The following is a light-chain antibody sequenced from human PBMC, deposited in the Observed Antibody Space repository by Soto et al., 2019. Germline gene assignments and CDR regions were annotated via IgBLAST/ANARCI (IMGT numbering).Light chain of an antibody. CDR3: QSYDNRLSDYV. V-gene: IGLV1-40*01. CDR2: ENN. Sequence: QSVLTQPPSVSGAPWQRVTISCTGSTSNIGAGYDVNWYQQLPGTAPKVLLYENNNRPSGVPDRFSGSKSDISASLAIAGLQAEDEADYYCQSYDNRLSDYVFGSGTKVTVL. J-gene: IGLJ1*01. CDR1: TSNIGAGYD.